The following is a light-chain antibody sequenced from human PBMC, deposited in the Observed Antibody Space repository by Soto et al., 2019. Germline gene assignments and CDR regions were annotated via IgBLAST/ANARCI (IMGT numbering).Light chain of an antibody. V-gene: IGLV3-1*01. Sequence: SYELTQPPSVSVSPGQTASITCSGDKLGDKYACWYQKKPGQSPVLVIYQDTKRPSGIPERFSGSSSGNTATLTISGTQAMDEADYYCQAWDSSTYVFGTGTKVTVL. J-gene: IGLJ1*01. CDR2: QDT. CDR1: KLGDKY. CDR3: QAWDSSTYV.